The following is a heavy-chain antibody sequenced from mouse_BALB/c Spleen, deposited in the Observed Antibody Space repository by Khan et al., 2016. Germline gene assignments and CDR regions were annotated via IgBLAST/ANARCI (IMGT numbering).Heavy chain of an antibody. J-gene: IGHJ4*01. CDR3: ARRCMDY. CDR1: GYAFSSYW. CDR2: IYPGDGDT. V-gene: IGHV1-80*01. Sequence: QVQLQQSGAELVRPGSSVKISCKASGYAFSSYWMTWVKQRPGQGLEWIGQIYPGDGDTNYNGKFKGKATLTADKSSSTAYMQLSSLISEDSSVYFCARRCMDYWGQGTSVTVSS.